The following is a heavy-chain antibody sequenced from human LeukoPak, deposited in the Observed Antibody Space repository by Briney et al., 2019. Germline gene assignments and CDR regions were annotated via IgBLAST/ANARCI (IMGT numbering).Heavy chain of an antibody. CDR1: GFTFGSYW. Sequence: PGGSLRLSCAASGFTFGSYWMSWVRQAPGKGLGWVANIKEDGSEKNYVDSVKGRFTISRDNGKDSLYMQMNSLRVEDTAVYFCARVGWFGELTRHPGGDSWGQGTLVTVSS. J-gene: IGHJ4*02. V-gene: IGHV3-7*01. D-gene: IGHD3-10*01. CDR3: ARVGWFGELTRHPGGDS. CDR2: IKEDGSEK.